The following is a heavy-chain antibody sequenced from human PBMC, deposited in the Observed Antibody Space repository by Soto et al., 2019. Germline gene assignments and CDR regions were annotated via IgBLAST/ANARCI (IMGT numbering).Heavy chain of an antibody. J-gene: IGHJ5*02. Sequence: SETLSLTCTVSGGSISSGGYYWSWIRQHPGKGLEWIGYIYYSGSTYYNPSLKSRVTISVDTSKNQFSLKLSSVTAADTAVYYCARDRVVPAATFAPWGQGTLVTVSS. CDR3: ARDRVVPAATFAP. V-gene: IGHV4-31*03. CDR2: IYYSGST. D-gene: IGHD2-2*01. CDR1: GGSISSGGYY.